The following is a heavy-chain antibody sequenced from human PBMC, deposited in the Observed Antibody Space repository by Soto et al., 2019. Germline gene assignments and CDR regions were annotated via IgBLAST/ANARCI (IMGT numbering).Heavy chain of an antibody. CDR3: ARVYSVGPGQLYYYGMDV. CDR2: IVSSSGTI. V-gene: IGHV3-48*02. D-gene: IGHD5-12*01. Sequence: GGSLGLSCTAPGFTLSSFAITWGRQGPGKGVECLSYIVSSSGTIHYADSVKSRFPISRDNARNSLYLQMDSLRDDDTAVYYCARVYSVGPGQLYYYGMDVWGQGTTVTVSS. J-gene: IGHJ6*02. CDR1: GFTLSSFA.